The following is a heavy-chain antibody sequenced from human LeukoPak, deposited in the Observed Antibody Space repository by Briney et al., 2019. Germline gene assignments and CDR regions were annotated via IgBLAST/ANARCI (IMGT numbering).Heavy chain of an antibody. CDR1: GFTFSTYG. D-gene: IGHD3-10*01. CDR3: AKDIGSYYDY. CDR2: IRYGGSN. J-gene: IGHJ4*02. V-gene: IGHV3-30*02. Sequence: PGGSLRLSCAASGFTFSTYGMHWVRQAPGKGLEWVAFIRYGGSNNYADSVKGRFTISRDNSKNTLYLQMNSLGAEDTAVYYCAKDIGSYYDYWGQGILVTVSS.